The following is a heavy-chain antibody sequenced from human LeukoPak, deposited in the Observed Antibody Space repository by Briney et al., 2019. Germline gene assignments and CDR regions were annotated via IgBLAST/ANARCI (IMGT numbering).Heavy chain of an antibody. J-gene: IGHJ4*02. Sequence: PGGSLRLSCAASGFTFSSYAMSWVRQAPGKGLEWVSGISGSDGSTNYADSVKGRFTISRDNSKNTLYLQMNSLRAEDTAVYYCAKAGSLRFLEWFQIADYFDYWGQGTLVTVSS. V-gene: IGHV3-23*01. CDR1: GFTFSSYA. CDR3: AKAGSLRFLEWFQIADYFDY. CDR2: ISGSDGST. D-gene: IGHD3-3*01.